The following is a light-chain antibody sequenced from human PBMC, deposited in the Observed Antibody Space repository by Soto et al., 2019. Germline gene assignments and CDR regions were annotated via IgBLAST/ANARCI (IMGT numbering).Light chain of an antibody. J-gene: IGKJ4*01. CDR3: QQSYSFPLT. CDR2: GAS. V-gene: IGKV1-39*01. CDR1: QSISNY. Sequence: DIQMTQSPSSLPASVGDRVTITCRASQSISNYLNWYQQKPGKAPKFLIYGASSLQSGVPSRFSATGSGTDFSLTISSLQPEDFATYYCQQSYSFPLTFGGGTKVDIK.